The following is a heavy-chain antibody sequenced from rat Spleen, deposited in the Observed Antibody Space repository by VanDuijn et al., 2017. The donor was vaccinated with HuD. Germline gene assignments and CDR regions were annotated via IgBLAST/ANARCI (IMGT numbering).Heavy chain of an antibody. D-gene: IGHD1-2*01. V-gene: IGHV5-20*01. CDR3: TTDIYSSYISYVMDA. CDR2: ISYDGGST. J-gene: IGHJ4*01. Sequence: EVQLVESGGGLVQPGRSMKLSCAASGFTFSNYGMAWVRQAPKKGLEWVAYISYDGGSTYYRDSVKGRFTISRDNAKSTLYLQMDSLRSEDTATYYCTTDIYSSYISYVMDAWGQGASVTVSS. CDR1: GFTFSNYG.